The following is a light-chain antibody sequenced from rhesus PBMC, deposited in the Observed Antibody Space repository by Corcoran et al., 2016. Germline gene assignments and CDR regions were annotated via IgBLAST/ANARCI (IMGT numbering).Light chain of an antibody. Sequence: DIQMTQSPSSLSASVGDTVTITCQASQGISKYLAWYQQKPGKAPKLLSYDASTLQSGVSSRFSGSGSGTEFTLTISSLQPEDFAPYYCQQHNSYPPTFGQGTKVEIK. CDR1: QGISKY. J-gene: IGKJ1*01. V-gene: IGKV1-25*01. CDR2: DAS. CDR3: QQHNSYPPT.